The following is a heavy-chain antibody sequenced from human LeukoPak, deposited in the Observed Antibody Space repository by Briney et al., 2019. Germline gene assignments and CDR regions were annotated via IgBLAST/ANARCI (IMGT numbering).Heavy chain of an antibody. J-gene: IGHJ4*02. Sequence: GGSLRLSCAASGFTFSSYAMSWVRQAPGKGLEWVSAISGSGGSTYYADSVKGRFTISRDNSKKTLYLQMNSLRAEDRAVYSCPKDSRTIFGVVIAPPPPFDYWGQGTLVTVSS. D-gene: IGHD3-3*01. CDR2: ISGSGGST. CDR3: PKDSRTIFGVVIAPPPPFDY. CDR1: GFTFSSYA. V-gene: IGHV3-23*01.